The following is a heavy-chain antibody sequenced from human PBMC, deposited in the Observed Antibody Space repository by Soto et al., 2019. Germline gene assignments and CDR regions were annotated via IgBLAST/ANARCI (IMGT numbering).Heavy chain of an antibody. V-gene: IGHV1-18*04. CDR3: ARINYDSSGQRAFDI. Sequence: ASVKVSCKASGYTFSSYGISWVRQAPGQGLEWMGWISAYNGNTKYAQKLQGRVTMTTDTSTSTAYMELRSLRSDDTAVYYCARINYDSSGQRAFDIWGQGTMVPVSS. CDR1: GYTFSSYG. J-gene: IGHJ3*02. D-gene: IGHD3-22*01. CDR2: ISAYNGNT.